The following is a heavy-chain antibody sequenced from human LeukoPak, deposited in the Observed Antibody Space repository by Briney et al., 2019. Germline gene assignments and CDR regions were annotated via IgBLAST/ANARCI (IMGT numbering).Heavy chain of an antibody. D-gene: IGHD4-23*01. J-gene: IGHJ6*03. CDR2: LDSSGST. CDR1: GGSISSRSDY. V-gene: IGHV4-39*01. CDR3: SRSHDYGGLYFYYYMDV. Sequence: SETLSLTCTVSGGSISSRSDYWGWIRQTPGKGLEWIGNLDSSGSTYYNPSLKSRVTISVGTSKNQFSLNLRSVTAADTAIYFCSRSHDYGGLYFYYYMDVWSKGTTVTVSS.